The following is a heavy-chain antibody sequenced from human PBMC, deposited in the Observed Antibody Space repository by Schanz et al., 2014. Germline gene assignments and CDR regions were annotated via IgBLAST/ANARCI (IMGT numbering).Heavy chain of an antibody. CDR2: ITGASDHI. J-gene: IGHJ5*02. V-gene: IGHV3-48*01. CDR1: GFTASSHS. Sequence: EVQLLESGGGLVQPGGSLRLSCGASGFTASSHSMNWVRQAPGKGLEWVSGITGASDHIDYADSVKGRFTISRDNAKNSLYLQMNSLRADDTAVYYCAKAADWPVTRFDPWGQGTLVTVSS. D-gene: IGHD3-9*01. CDR3: AKAADWPVTRFDP.